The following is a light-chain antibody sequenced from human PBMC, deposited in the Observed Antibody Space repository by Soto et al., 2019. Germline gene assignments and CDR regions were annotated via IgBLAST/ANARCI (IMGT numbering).Light chain of an antibody. V-gene: IGLV2-14*01. Sequence: QSALTQPASVSGSPGQSITISCTGTRSDVGGYNYVYWYQQHPGKAPKLMIYDVSNRPSGVSNRISGSKSGNTASLTIAGLHAEDEADYFSRAYTISSTLAFGGGTKVNVL. J-gene: IGLJ2*01. CDR3: RAYTISSTLA. CDR2: DVS. CDR1: RSDVGGYNY.